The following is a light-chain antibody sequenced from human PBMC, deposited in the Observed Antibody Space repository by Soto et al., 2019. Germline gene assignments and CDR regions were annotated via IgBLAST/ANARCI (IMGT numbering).Light chain of an antibody. Sequence: SALTQPASVSGSPGQSITISCTGTSSDVGGYNYVSWYQQYPGKVPKLMIYDVSYRPSGVSNRFSGSKSGNTASLTISGLQAEDEADYYCSSYPSSSTYVFGTGTKLTVL. J-gene: IGLJ1*01. CDR1: SSDVGGYNY. CDR2: DVS. V-gene: IGLV2-14*01. CDR3: SSYPSSSTYV.